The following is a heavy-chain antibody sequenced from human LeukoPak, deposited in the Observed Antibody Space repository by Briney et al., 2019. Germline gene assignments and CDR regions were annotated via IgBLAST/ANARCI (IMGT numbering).Heavy chain of an antibody. CDR2: IYSGGST. D-gene: IGHD3-9*01. V-gene: IGHV3-53*01. CDR1: GFTVSSNY. J-gene: IGHJ4*02. Sequence: GGSLRLSCAPSGFTVSSNYMSWVRPAPGKGLEWVSVIYSGGSTYYADSVKGRFTISRDNSKNTLYLQMNSLRAEDTAVYYCARSAIFTPFDYWGQGTLVTVSS. CDR3: ARSAIFTPFDY.